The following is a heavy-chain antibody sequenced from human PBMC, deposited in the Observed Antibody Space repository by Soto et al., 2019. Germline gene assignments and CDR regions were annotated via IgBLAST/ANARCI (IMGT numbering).Heavy chain of an antibody. CDR3: AKLMGSKRTFGWFDP. Sequence: QVQLVESGGGVVQPGTSLKLSCVGSGFTFSSSAFHWIRQAPGKGLEWVASVSFDGNNKYYGESVKGRFSVSRDNVKNSLYLQMNDVRPEDTAVYFCAKLMGSKRTFGWFDPWGQGTLGTVSS. V-gene: IGHV3-30*18. J-gene: IGHJ5*02. CDR2: VSFDGNNK. CDR1: GFTFSSSA. D-gene: IGHD3-16*01.